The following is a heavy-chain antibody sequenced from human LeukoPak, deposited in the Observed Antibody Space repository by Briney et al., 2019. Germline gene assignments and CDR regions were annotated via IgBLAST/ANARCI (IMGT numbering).Heavy chain of an antibody. CDR1: GGSVSSGSYY. Sequence: PSETLSLTCTVSGGSVSSGSYYWSWIRQPPGKGLEWIGYIYYSGSTNYNPSLKSRVTISVDTSRNQFSLKLSSVTAAGTAVYYCARDRGGATASMDVWGQGTTVTVSS. CDR3: ARDRGGATASMDV. D-gene: IGHD2-21*01. CDR2: IYYSGST. V-gene: IGHV4-61*01. J-gene: IGHJ6*02.